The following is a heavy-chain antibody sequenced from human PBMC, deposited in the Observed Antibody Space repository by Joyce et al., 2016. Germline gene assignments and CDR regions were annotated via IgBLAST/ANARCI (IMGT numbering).Heavy chain of an antibody. CDR2: IFDTGST. CDR1: GDSIGTYS. CDR3: ARVGSSWSFGY. V-gene: IGHV4-59*01. Sequence: QVQLQESGPGLVKPSETLSLTCTVSGDSIGTYSWNWIRQPPGKGLEWIGYIFDTGSTNYNPSLKSRVTMSVDMSKNQFSLNLNSVTAADTAVYYCARVGSSWSFGYWGQGTLVTVSS. D-gene: IGHD6-13*01. J-gene: IGHJ4*02.